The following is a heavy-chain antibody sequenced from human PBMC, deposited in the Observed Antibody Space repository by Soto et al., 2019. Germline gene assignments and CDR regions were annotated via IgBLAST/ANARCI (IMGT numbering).Heavy chain of an antibody. CDR3: AAGGRVVVVPAARVGFDDYYYGMDV. CDR1: GFTFTSSA. CDR2: IVVGSGNT. Sequence: SVKVSCKASGFTFTSSAVQWVRQARGQRLEWIGWIVVGSGNTNYAQKFQERVTITRGMSTSTAYMELSSLRSEDTAVYYCAAGGRVVVVPAARVGFDDYYYGMDVWGQGTKVTVSS. V-gene: IGHV1-58*01. D-gene: IGHD2-2*01. J-gene: IGHJ6*02.